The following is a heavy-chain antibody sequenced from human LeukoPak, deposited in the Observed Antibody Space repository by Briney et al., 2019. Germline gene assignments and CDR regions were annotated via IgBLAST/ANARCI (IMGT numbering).Heavy chain of an antibody. Sequence: GSLRLSCAASGFTFISYSMNWVRQAPGKGGEGVSYIINSSNTIYYADSVKGRFSISRDNAKNSLYLQMNSLRDEDTAVYYCARDYKLSDYWGQGTRVTVSS. J-gene: IGHJ4*02. V-gene: IGHV3-48*02. CDR2: IINSSNTI. CDR3: ARDYKLSDY. CDR1: GFTFISYS. D-gene: IGHD3-10*01.